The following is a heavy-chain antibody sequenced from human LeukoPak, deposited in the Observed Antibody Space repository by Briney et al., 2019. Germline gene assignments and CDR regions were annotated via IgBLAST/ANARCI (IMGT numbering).Heavy chain of an antibody. CDR2: IYYSGST. CDR3: AGNYYDSSGYYSYYYYYMDV. D-gene: IGHD3-22*01. CDR1: GGSISSSSYY. J-gene: IGHJ6*03. V-gene: IGHV4-39*01. Sequence: ETLSLTCTVSGGSISSSSYYWGWIRQPPGKGLEWIGSIYYSGSTYYNPSLKSRVTISVDTSKNQFSLKLSSVTAADTAVYYCAGNYYDSSGYYSYYYYYMDVWGKGTTVTISS.